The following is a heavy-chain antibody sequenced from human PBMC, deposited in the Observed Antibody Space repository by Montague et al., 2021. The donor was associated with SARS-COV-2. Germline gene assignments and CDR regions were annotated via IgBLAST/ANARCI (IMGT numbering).Heavy chain of an antibody. Sequence: SLRLSCAASGFIFNKYGVGWVRQAPGKGLEWVSVINVFGTTAYYADSVRGRFTMSRDNYRNTLDLYMISPRADDTAIYYCVKGRSTDWTRDFDSWGQGTLVTVSS. CDR3: VKGRSTDWTRDFDS. V-gene: IGHV3-23*01. CDR2: INVFGTTA. J-gene: IGHJ4*02. CDR1: GFIFNKYG. D-gene: IGHD3-9*01.